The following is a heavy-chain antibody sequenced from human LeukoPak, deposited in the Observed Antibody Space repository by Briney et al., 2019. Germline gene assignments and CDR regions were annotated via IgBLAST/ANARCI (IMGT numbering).Heavy chain of an antibody. V-gene: IGHV3-7*03. CDR1: GFTFSSYS. Sequence: GGSLRLSCAASGFTFSSYSMSWVRQAPGKGLEGVANIKEDESEKDYVDSVKGRFTISRDNAKNSLYLQMSSLRAEDTAMYYCATYSGAHHKTFDYWGQGTLVTVSS. CDR2: IKEDESEK. D-gene: IGHD1-26*01. CDR3: ATYSGAHHKTFDY. J-gene: IGHJ4*02.